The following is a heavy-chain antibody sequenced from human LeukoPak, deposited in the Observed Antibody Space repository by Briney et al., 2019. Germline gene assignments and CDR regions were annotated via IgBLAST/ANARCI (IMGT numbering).Heavy chain of an antibody. Sequence: SETLSLTCTVSGGSISSYYWSWIRQPPGKGLEWIGYIYYSGGTNYNPSLKSRVTISVDTSKNQFSLKLSFVTAADTAVYYCARGGDSSSWYYFDYWGQGTLVTVSS. D-gene: IGHD6-13*01. CDR2: IYYSGGT. CDR3: ARGGDSSSWYYFDY. CDR1: GGSISSYY. V-gene: IGHV4-59*01. J-gene: IGHJ4*02.